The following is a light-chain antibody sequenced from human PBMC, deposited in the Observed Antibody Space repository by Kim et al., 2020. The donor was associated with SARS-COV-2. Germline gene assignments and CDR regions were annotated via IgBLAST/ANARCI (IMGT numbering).Light chain of an antibody. CDR1: QSVLYSSNNRNR. CDR2: WAS. J-gene: IGKJ4*01. Sequence: DIVMTQSPDSLAVSLGERATINCKSSQSVLYSSNNRNRLAWYQQKPGQPPKLLIYWASTRESGVPDRFSGSGSGTDFTLTISSLQAEDVAVYYCQQYYSLPLTFGGGTKLEI. CDR3: QQYYSLPLT. V-gene: IGKV4-1*01.